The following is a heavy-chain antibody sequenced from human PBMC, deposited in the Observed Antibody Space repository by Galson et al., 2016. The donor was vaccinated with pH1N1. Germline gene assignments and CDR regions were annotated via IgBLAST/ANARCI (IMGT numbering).Heavy chain of an antibody. CDR1: GFSLSSYG. CDR2: ISGSGGST. V-gene: IGHV3-23*01. Sequence: SLRLSCAASGFSLSSYGLTWVRRAPGKGLEWVSSISGSGGSTYYADSVKGRFTISRDNSKNTMYLQMNSLRAEDTAAYYCAKNIREAAAANDAFDIWGQGTMVTVSS. CDR3: AKNIREAAAANDAFDI. D-gene: IGHD6-13*01. J-gene: IGHJ3*02.